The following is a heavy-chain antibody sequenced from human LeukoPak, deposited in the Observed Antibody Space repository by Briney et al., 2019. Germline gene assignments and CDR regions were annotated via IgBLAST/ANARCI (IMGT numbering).Heavy chain of an antibody. J-gene: IGHJ4*02. Sequence: GGSLRLSCAASGFTFDDYAMHWVRQAPGKGLEWVSLISWDGGSTYYADSVKGRSTISRDNSKNSLYLQMNSLRAEGTALYYCAKAPPGRIQLWNFDYWGQGTLVTVSS. CDR1: GFTFDDYA. D-gene: IGHD5-18*01. CDR3: AKAPPGRIQLWNFDY. V-gene: IGHV3-43D*03. CDR2: ISWDGGST.